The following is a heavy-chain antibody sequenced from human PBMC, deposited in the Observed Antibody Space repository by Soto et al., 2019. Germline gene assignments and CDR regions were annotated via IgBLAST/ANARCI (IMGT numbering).Heavy chain of an antibody. CDR2: IYPGDSDT. D-gene: IGHD3-3*01. CDR3: ARQGFDLWSGYNYYYGMDV. Sequence: GESLKISCKGSGYSFTSYWIGWVRQMPGKGLEWMGIIYPGDSDTRYSPSFQGQVTISADKSISTAYLQWSSLKASDTAMYYCARQGFDLWSGYNYYYGMDVWGQGTTVTVSS. CDR1: GYSFTSYW. J-gene: IGHJ6*02. V-gene: IGHV5-51*01.